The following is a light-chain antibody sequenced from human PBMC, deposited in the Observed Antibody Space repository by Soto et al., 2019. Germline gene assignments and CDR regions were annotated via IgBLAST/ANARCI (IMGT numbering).Light chain of an antibody. V-gene: IGLV2-14*01. CDR1: RSDIGDSNF. J-gene: IGLJ1*01. CDR3: ASFRSGTILV. Sequence: QSALAQPASVSGSPGQSATISCTGPRSDIGDSNFISWYQHSPGKAPRLLIYEVNNRPSGVSRRFFGSKAGNTASLTISGLLDDDEADYFRASFRSGTILVFGSGTKVTVL. CDR2: EVN.